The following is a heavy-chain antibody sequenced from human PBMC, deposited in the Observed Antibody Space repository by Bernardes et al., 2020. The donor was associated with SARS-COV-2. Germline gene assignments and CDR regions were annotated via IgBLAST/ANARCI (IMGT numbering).Heavy chain of an antibody. CDR2: INSDGSYT. D-gene: IGHD2-2*01. Sequence: GSLRLSCAASGFTFSSYWMHWVRQGPGKGLVWVSRINSDGSYTSYADSVKGRFTISRDNAKNTLYLQMNSLRAEDTAVYYCARGCETTNCYSNWFDPWGQGTPVTVSS. V-gene: IGHV3-74*01. CDR3: ARGCETTNCYSNWFDP. J-gene: IGHJ5*02. CDR1: GFTFSSYW.